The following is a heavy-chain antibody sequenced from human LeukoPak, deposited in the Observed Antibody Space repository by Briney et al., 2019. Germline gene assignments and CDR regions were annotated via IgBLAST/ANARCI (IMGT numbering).Heavy chain of an antibody. CDR1: GLTFSDYY. CDR2: ISGSGSTI. Sequence: PGGSLRLSCAASGLTFSDYYMSWIRQAPGKALEWVSYISGSGSTIYYADSVKGRFTISRDNAKNSLYLRMNSLRAEDTAVYYCARDGPLSGGDFDYWGQGTLVTVAS. J-gene: IGHJ4*02. D-gene: IGHD2/OR15-2a*01. V-gene: IGHV3-11*04. CDR3: ARDGPLSGGDFDY.